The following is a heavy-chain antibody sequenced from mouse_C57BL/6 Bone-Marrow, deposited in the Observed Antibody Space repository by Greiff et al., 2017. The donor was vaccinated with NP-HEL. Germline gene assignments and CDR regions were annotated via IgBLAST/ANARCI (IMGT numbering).Heavy chain of an antibody. V-gene: IGHV1-75*01. CDR2: IFPGRGST. CDR3: ASAPIDWQYFDY. J-gene: IGHJ2*01. D-gene: IGHD4-1*01. Sequence: VQLQQSGPELVKPGASVKISCKASGYTFTDYYINWVKQRPGQGLEWIGWIFPGRGSTYYNEKFKGKATLTVDTSSSTAYMLLSSLTSEDSAVYVCASAPIDWQYFDYWGQGTTLTVSS. CDR1: GYTFTDYY.